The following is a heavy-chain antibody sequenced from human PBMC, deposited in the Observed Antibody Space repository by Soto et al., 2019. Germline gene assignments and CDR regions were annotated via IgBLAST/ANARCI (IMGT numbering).Heavy chain of an antibody. CDR3: ARADPDASVGY. V-gene: IGHV4-59*11. CDR2: ISYSGST. J-gene: IGHJ4*02. CDR1: GGSMSSHY. Sequence: LSLTCTVSGGSMSSHYWTWLRQPPGKGLEWIGYISYSGSTYYNPSLKSRVTISADTSRNQFSLKLRSVIAADTAVYYCARADPDASVGYWGQGTLVTVSS. D-gene: IGHD3-16*01.